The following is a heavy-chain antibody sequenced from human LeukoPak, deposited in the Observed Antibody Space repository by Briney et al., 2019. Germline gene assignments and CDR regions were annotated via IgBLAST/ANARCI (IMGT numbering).Heavy chain of an antibody. J-gene: IGHJ4*02. V-gene: IGHV4-34*09. D-gene: IGHD3-22*01. CDR3: ARTDSSGYRADY. CDR1: GGSFSGYY. Sequence: PSETLSLTCAVYGGSFSGYYWSWIRQPPGKGLEWIGYIYYSGSTYYNPSLKSRVTISVDTSKNQFSLKLNSVTAADTAVYYCARTDSSGYRADYWGQGILVTVSS. CDR2: IYYSGST.